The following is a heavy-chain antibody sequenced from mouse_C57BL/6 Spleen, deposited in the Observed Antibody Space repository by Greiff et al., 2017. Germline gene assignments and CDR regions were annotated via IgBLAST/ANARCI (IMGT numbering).Heavy chain of an antibody. CDR1: GYAFSSYW. CDR2: IYPGDGDT. Sequence: QVQLQQSGAELVKPGASVKISCKASGYAFSSYWMNWVKQRPGKGLEWIGQIYPGDGDTNYNGKFKGKATLTADQSSSPAYMQLSSLTSEDSAVYCCAREGVTTGGDYWGQGTMLTVSS. J-gene: IGHJ2*01. D-gene: IGHD2-2*01. V-gene: IGHV1-80*01. CDR3: AREGVTTGGDY.